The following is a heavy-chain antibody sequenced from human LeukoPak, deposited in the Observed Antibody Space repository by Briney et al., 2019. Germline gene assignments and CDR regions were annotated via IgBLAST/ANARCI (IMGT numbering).Heavy chain of an antibody. Sequence: ASVKVSCKASGYTFTGYYMHWVRQAPGQGLEWMGWMNPNSGNTGYAQKFQGRVTITRNTSISTAYMELSSLRSEDTAVYYCARTYYDFWSGYAFDIWGQGTMVTVYS. J-gene: IGHJ3*02. V-gene: IGHV1-8*03. CDR3: ARTYYDFWSGYAFDI. CDR2: MNPNSGNT. D-gene: IGHD3-3*01. CDR1: GYTFTGYY.